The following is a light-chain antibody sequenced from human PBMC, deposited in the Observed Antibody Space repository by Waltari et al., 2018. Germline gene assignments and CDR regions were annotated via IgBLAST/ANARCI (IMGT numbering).Light chain of an antibody. CDR3: QQYYSTPRT. CDR2: WAS. CDR1: QSVLYSSNNKNY. Sequence: ERATINCKSSQSVLYSSNNKNYLAWYQQKPGQPPKLLIYWASTRESGVPDRFSGSGSGTDFTLTISSLQAEDVAVYYCQQYYSTPRTFGQGTKVEIK. J-gene: IGKJ1*01. V-gene: IGKV4-1*01.